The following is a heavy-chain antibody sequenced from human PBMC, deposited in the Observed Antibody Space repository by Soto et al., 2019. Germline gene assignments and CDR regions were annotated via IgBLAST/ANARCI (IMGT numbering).Heavy chain of an antibody. CDR2: VNAGNGHT. Sequence: ASVKVSCKASGYNFAGYAVNWVRQAPGQSLEWMGWVNAGNGHTKYSENFQGRVTITRDASASTAFMELSSLRSEDTALYFCARGIWERSSGWYYFESWGQGTRVTVS. D-gene: IGHD6-19*01. CDR3: ARGIWERSSGWYYFES. J-gene: IGHJ4*02. V-gene: IGHV1-3*01. CDR1: GYNFAGYA.